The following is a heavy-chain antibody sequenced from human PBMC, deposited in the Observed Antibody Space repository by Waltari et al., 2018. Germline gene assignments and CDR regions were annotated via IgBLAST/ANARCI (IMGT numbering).Heavy chain of an antibody. CDR1: GYTFRNYG. D-gene: IGHD3-9*01. CDR2: INGYSGNT. CDR3: TRVLRSRSPTQFDL. Sequence: QVQLVQSGPELKKPGASVQVSCKASGYTFRNYGISWVRQAPGQGLEWVGWINGYSGNTQYGQNFRGRVTVTMDTSTNTVYLELRSLRSDDTATYFCTRVLRSRSPTQFDLWGQGTLVTVSS. J-gene: IGHJ4*02. V-gene: IGHV1-18*01.